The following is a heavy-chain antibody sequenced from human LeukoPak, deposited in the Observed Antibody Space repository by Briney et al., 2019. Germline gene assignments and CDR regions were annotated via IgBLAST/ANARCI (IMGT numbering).Heavy chain of an antibody. V-gene: IGHV3-23*01. D-gene: IGHD6-13*01. J-gene: IGHJ4*02. CDR3: AKDRGSSWYRLVY. CDR2: ISGSGGST. CDR1: GFTFTSYA. Sequence: GGSLRLSCAASGFTFTSYAMSWVRQAPGKGLEWVSAISGSGGSTYYADSVKGRFTISRDNSKNTLYLQMNSLRAEDTAVYYCAKDRGSSWYRLVYWGQGTLVTVSS.